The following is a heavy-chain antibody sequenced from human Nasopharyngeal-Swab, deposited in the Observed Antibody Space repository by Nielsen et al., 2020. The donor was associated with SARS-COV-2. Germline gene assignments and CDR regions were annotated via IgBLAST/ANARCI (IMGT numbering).Heavy chain of an antibody. Sequence: GESLKISCAASGFTFSSSAMHWVRQASGKGLEWVGRIRSKANSYATAYAASVKGRFTISRDDSKNTAYLQMNSLKTEDTAVYYCTRHNGSGSDDYWGQGTLVTVSS. CDR3: TRHNGSGSDDY. V-gene: IGHV3-73*01. J-gene: IGHJ4*02. CDR2: IRSKANSYAT. CDR1: GFTFSSSA. D-gene: IGHD3-10*01.